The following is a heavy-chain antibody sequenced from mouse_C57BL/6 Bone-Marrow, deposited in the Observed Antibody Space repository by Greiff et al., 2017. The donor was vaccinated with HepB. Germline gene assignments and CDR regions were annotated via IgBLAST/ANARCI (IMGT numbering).Heavy chain of an antibody. J-gene: IGHJ1*03. CDR1: GFTFSSYA. V-gene: IGHV5-4*01. CDR3: ARFYDYENFDV. D-gene: IGHD2-4*01. Sequence: DVHLVESGGGLVKPGGSLKLSCAASGFTFSSYAMSWVRQTPEKRLEWVATISDGGSYTYYPDNVKGRFTISRDNAKNNLYLQMSHLKSEDTAMYYCARFYDYENFDVWGTGTTVTVSS. CDR2: ISDGGSYT.